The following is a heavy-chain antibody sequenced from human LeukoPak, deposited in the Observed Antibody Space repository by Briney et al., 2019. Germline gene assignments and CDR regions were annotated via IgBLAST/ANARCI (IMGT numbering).Heavy chain of an antibody. D-gene: IGHD6-6*01. CDR3: ARVRRPEYSSSSYYYYMDV. CDR2: INSNSGGT. CDR1: GYTFTGYY. Sequence: SVKLSCKASGYTFTGYYIHWVRQARGQGLEWMGWINSNSGGTNYAQKFQGRVTMTRDTSTTTAYMDLNRLRSDDTAVYYCARVRRPEYSSSSYYYYMDVWGKGTTVTVSS. J-gene: IGHJ6*03. V-gene: IGHV1-2*02.